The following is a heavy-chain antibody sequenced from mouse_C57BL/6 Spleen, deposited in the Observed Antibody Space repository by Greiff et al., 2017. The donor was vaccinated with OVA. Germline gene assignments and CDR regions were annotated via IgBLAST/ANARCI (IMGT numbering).Heavy chain of an antibody. J-gene: IGHJ4*01. D-gene: IGHD1-1*02. CDR2: ISSGGDYI. Sequence: EVQVVESGEGLVKPGGSLKLSCAASGFTFSSYAMSWVRQTPEKRLEWVAYISSGGDYIYYADTVKGRFTISRDNARNTLYLQMSSLKSEDTAMYYCTREGGIYAMDYWGQGTSVTVSS. CDR3: TREGGIYAMDY. V-gene: IGHV5-9-1*02. CDR1: GFTFSSYA.